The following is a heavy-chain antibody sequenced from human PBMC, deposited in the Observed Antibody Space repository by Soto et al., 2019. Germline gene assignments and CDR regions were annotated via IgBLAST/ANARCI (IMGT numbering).Heavy chain of an antibody. V-gene: IGHV1-2*02. CDR3: ARGAYCGGDCYTWPYAFDI. J-gene: IGHJ3*02. D-gene: IGHD2-21*02. CDR1: GYTFTDYY. CDR2: INPNSGGT. Sequence: ASVKVSCKASGYTFTDYYMHWVRQAPGQGLEWMGWINPNSGGTNYAQKFQGRVTMTRDTSTSTAYMELSRLRSDDTAVYYCARGAYCGGDCYTWPYAFDIWGQGTMVTVSS.